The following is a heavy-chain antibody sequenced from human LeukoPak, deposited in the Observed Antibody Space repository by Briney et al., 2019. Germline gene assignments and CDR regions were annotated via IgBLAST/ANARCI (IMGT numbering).Heavy chain of an antibody. CDR3: ARVGGSGWYDWHFDY. D-gene: IGHD6-19*01. CDR2: IYHSGST. CDR1: GYSISSGYY. V-gene: IGHV4-38-2*02. J-gene: IGHJ4*02. Sequence: NPSETLSLTCTVSGYSISSGYYWGWIRQPPGKGLEWIGSIYHSGSTYYNPSLKSRVTISVDTSKNQFSLKLSSVTAADTAVYYCARVGGSGWYDWHFDYWGQGTLVTVSS.